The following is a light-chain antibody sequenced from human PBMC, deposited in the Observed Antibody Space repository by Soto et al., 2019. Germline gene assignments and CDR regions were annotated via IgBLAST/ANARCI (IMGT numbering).Light chain of an antibody. CDR2: GAS. CDR1: QSVSRN. V-gene: IGKV3-15*01. J-gene: IGKJ1*01. CDR3: QQYNNCPPET. Sequence: EIVMTQSPATLSVSPGERATLSCRASQSVSRNLAWYQQKPGQAPRLLIFGASTRATGIPDRFSGSGSGTEFTLTISSLKSEDFAVYYCQQYNNCPPETSAQGTTVEIK.